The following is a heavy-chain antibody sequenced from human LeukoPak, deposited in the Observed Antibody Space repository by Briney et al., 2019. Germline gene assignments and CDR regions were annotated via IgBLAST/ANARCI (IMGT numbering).Heavy chain of an antibody. CDR2: IYSGGST. CDR3: AREYSSARAFDY. Sequence: GGSLRLSCAASGFTVSSNYMSWVRQAPGKGLEWVSVIYSGGSTYYADSVKGRFTISRDNSKNTLYLQMNSLRAEDTAVYYCAREYSSARAFDYWGQGTLVTVSS. D-gene: IGHD6-19*01. J-gene: IGHJ4*02. CDR1: GFTVSSNY. V-gene: IGHV3-53*05.